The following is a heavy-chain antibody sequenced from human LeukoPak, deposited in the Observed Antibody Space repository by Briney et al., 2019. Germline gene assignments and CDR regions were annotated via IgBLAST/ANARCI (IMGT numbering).Heavy chain of an antibody. CDR2: VYYSGST. Sequence: SSETLSLTCTVSGGSISSSSYYWGWIRQPPGKGLEWIGSVYYSGSTYQNPSLKSRVTISVDTSKNQFSLKLSSVTAADTAVYYCARSPASRYNWFDPWGQGTLVTVSS. D-gene: IGHD6-13*01. CDR1: GGSISSSSYY. J-gene: IGHJ5*02. CDR3: ARSPASRYNWFDP. V-gene: IGHV4-39*07.